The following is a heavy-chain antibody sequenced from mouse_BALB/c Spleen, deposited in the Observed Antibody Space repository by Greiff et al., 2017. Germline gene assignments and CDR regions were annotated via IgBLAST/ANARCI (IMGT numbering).Heavy chain of an antibody. V-gene: IGHV7-3*02. CDR3: ARDHHGSSPAWFAY. J-gene: IGHJ3*01. CDR1: GFTFTDYY. D-gene: IGHD1-1*01. CDR2: IRNKANGYTT. Sequence: EVMLVESGGGLVQPGGSLRLSCATSGFTFTDYYMSWVRQPPGKALEWLGFIRNKANGYTTEYSASVKGRFTISRDNSQSILYLQMNTLRAEDSATYYCARDHHGSSPAWFAYWGQGTLVTVSA.